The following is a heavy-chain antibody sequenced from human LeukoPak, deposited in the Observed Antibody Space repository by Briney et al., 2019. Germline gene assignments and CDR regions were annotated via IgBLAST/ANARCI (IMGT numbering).Heavy chain of an antibody. J-gene: IGHJ4*02. V-gene: IGHV3-64D*09. CDR3: LRDATGAGDF. Sequence: PGGSLRLSCSASGFTFSNCAVHWVRQTPGKGLEYVSAITSDGGTTYYADSLKGRFTISRDNSKNTLYLQMSSLRTEDTAVYYCLRDATGAGDFWGQGTLVTVSS. D-gene: IGHD3-10*01. CDR1: GFTFSNCA. CDR2: ITSDGGTT.